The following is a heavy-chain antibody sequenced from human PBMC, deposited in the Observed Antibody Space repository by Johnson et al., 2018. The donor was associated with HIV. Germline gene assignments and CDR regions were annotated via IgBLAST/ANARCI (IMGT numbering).Heavy chain of an antibody. CDR2: IYSGGST. J-gene: IGHJ3*02. V-gene: IGHV3-53*01. CDR3: AREPWPRGATGDYAFDI. D-gene: IGHD1-26*01. Sequence: EVHLVESGGGLMQPGGSLRLSCVASGFTVSSNYMSWVRQAPGKGLEWVSIIYSGGSTKHADSVKGRFTISRDNSKNTLYLQMNSLRAEDTALYYCAREPWPRGATGDYAFDIWGQGTMVTVSS. CDR1: GFTVSSNY.